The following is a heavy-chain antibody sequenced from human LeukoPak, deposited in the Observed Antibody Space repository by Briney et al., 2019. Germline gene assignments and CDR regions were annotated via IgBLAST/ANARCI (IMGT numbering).Heavy chain of an antibody. CDR3: ARKAGGSYRLDY. CDR2: IIPILGIA. CDR1: GGTFSSYA. Sequence: SVKVSCKASGGTFSSYAISWVRQAPGQGLEWMGRIIPILGIANYAQKFQGRVTITADKSTSTAYMELSSLRSEDTAVYYCARKAGGSYRLDYWGQGTLVTVSS. D-gene: IGHD1-26*01. J-gene: IGHJ4*02. V-gene: IGHV1-69*04.